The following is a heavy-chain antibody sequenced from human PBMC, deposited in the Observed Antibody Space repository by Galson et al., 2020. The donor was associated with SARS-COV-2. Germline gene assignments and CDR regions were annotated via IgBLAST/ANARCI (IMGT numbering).Heavy chain of an antibody. CDR1: GYSISSGYF. D-gene: IGHD4-17*01. Sequence: SQTLSLTCTVSGYSISSGYFWGWIRQPPGKGLEWIGTISHTGSTYYNPSLKSRVTISVDTSKNQFSQKLTSVTAADTAVYYCARDGHDYSDLDYWGQGTLVTVSS. CDR2: ISHTGST. V-gene: IGHV4-38-2*02. CDR3: ARDGHDYSDLDY. J-gene: IGHJ4*02.